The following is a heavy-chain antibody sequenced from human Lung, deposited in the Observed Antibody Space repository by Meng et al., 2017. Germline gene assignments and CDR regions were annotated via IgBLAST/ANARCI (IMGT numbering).Heavy chain of an antibody. D-gene: IGHD2-2*01. V-gene: IGHV1-69*05. Sequence: QGQLVPSGAEVIKPASSGKASVKAPAGICSNSVSGVVRQAPGQGLEWMGGINGVFGTTDYAQKFQGRATITTDESTSTVYMELSRLTSEDTAVYFCARKAGNCISTTCYSLDYWGQGTLVTVSS. J-gene: IGHJ4*02. CDR3: ARKAGNCISTTCYSLDY. CDR2: INGVFGTT. CDR1: AGICSNSV.